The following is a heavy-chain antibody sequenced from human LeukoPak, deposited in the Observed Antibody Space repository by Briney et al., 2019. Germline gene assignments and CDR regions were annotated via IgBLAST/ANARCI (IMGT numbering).Heavy chain of an antibody. CDR1: GGSISSGSYY. CDR3: ARGRIYYYDSSGYHFDY. V-gene: IGHV4-61*02. J-gene: IGHJ4*02. CDR2: IYTSGST. D-gene: IGHD3-22*01. Sequence: SQTLSLTCTVSGGSISSGSYYWRWIRQPAGKGLEWIGRIYTSGSTNYNPSLKSRVTISVDTSKNQFSLKLSSVTAADTAVYYCARGRIYYYDSSGYHFDYWGQGTLVTVSS.